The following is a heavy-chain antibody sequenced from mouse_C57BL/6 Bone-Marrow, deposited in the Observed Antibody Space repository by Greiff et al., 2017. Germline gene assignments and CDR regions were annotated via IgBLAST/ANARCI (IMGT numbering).Heavy chain of an antibody. CDR2: INPNNGGT. J-gene: IGHJ3*01. D-gene: IGHD4-1*01. CDR3: ARCGTSWFAY. CDR1: GYTFTDYN. Sequence: VQLKESGPELVKPGASVKIPCKASGYTFTDYNMDWVKQSHGKSLEWIGDINPNNGGTIYNQKFKGKATLTVDKSSSTAYMELRSLTSEDTAVYYCARCGTSWFAYWGQGTLVTVSA. V-gene: IGHV1-18*01.